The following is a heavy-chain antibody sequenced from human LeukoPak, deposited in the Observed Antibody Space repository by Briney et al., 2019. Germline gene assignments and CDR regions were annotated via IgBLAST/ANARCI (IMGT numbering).Heavy chain of an antibody. V-gene: IGHV7-4-1*02. Sequence: GASVKVSCKASGYTFTSYAMNWVRQAPGQGLEWMGWINTNTGNPTYAQGFTGRFVFSLDTSVSTAYLQISSLKAEDTAVYYCARASPERLRSWFDPWGQGTLVTVSS. CDR3: ARASPERLRSWFDP. J-gene: IGHJ5*02. CDR1: GYTFTSYA. CDR2: INTNTGNP. D-gene: IGHD3-16*01.